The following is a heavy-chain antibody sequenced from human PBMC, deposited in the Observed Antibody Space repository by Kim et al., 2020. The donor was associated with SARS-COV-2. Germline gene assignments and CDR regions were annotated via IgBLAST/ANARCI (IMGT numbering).Heavy chain of an antibody. D-gene: IGHD1-26*01. Sequence: YNPSLKSRVTISVDTSKNQFSLKLSSVTAADTAVYYCARDYGRGSPMDVWGQGTTVTVSS. J-gene: IGHJ6*02. CDR3: ARDYGRGSPMDV. V-gene: IGHV4-59*01.